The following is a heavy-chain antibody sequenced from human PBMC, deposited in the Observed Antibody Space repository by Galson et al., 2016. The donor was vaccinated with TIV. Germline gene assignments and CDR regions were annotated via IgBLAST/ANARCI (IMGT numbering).Heavy chain of an antibody. CDR2: ISYDGSGQ. Sequence: SLRLSCAASGFSLSDYAMHWVRQAPGKGLEWVAVISYDGSGQYYANSVKGRFTVSRDDSKNTLLLQMNNLRVEDTAVYYCASHKLSGGTEEEEGEYFQHWGQGTLVTVSS. V-gene: IGHV3-30*04. CDR1: GFSLSDYA. CDR3: ASHKLSGGTEEEEGEYFQH. D-gene: IGHD2-15*01. J-gene: IGHJ1*01.